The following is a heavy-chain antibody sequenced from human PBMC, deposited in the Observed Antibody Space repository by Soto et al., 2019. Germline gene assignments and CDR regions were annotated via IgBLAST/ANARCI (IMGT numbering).Heavy chain of an antibody. CDR1: GFTFSSYG. Sequence: LRLSCAASGFTFSSYGMHWVRQAPGKGLEWVAVIWYDGSNKYYADSVKGRFTISRDNSKNTLYLQVNSLRAEDTAVYYCARESAASDAFDIWGQGTMVTVSS. D-gene: IGHD6-13*01. J-gene: IGHJ3*02. CDR2: IWYDGSNK. CDR3: ARESAASDAFDI. V-gene: IGHV3-33*01.